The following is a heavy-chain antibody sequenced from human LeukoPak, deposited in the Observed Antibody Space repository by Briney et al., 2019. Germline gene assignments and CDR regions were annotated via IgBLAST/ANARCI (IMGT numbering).Heavy chain of an antibody. CDR1: GFTFTDFG. J-gene: IGHJ4*02. CDR2: IRRDGRSK. Sequence: GGSLRLSCAASGFTFTDFGTHWVRQAPGKGLDWVSHIRRDGRSKFYAESVKGRFTISRDNSKNTLYLQMNSLRAEDTAVYYCAKDRDDYGDDCWGQGILVTVST. CDR3: AKDRDDYGDDC. V-gene: IGHV3-30*02. D-gene: IGHD4-17*01.